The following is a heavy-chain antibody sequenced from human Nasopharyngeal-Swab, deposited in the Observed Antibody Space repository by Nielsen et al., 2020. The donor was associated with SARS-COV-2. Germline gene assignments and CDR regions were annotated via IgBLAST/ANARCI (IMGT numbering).Heavy chain of an antibody. CDR2: IIPIFGTA. V-gene: IGHV1-69*13. Sequence: SSVNVSCNASVFTFISYAISWVRQAPGQGLEWMGGIIPIFGTASYAQKFQGRVTITADESTSTAYMELSSLRSEDTAVYYCARSGDTAMVLGAFDIWGQGTMVTVSS. D-gene: IGHD5-18*01. J-gene: IGHJ3*02. CDR3: ARSGDTAMVLGAFDI. CDR1: VFTFISYA.